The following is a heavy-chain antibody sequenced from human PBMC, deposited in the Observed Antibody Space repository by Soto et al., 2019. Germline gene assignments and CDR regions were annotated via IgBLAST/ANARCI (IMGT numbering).Heavy chain of an antibody. J-gene: IGHJ4*02. CDR3: AKVRSGWYEDPFDY. Sequence: HPGGSLRLSCPASGFTFSSYPMSWVRQAPGKGLEWVSAISGSGGSTYYADPVKGRFTISRDNSKNTLYLQMNSLRAEDTAVYYCAKVRSGWYEDPFDYWGQGTLVTVSS. D-gene: IGHD6-19*01. CDR2: ISGSGGST. CDR1: GFTFSSYP. V-gene: IGHV3-23*01.